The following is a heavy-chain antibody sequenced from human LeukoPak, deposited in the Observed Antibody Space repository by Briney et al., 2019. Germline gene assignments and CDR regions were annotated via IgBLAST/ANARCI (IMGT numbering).Heavy chain of an antibody. CDR1: GFTFSDHY. J-gene: IGHJ4*02. CDR2: IRNKANSYTT. CDR3: AKQGNLYSALTYYYNYFDN. D-gene: IGHD3-9*01. V-gene: IGHV3-72*01. Sequence: GGSLRLSCAASGFTFSDHYMGWVRQAPGKGLEWVGRIRNKANSYTTEYAASVKGRFTISRDDSKNSLYLEMNSLKTEDTGVYYCAKQGNLYSALTYYYNYFDNWGQGTLVTVSS.